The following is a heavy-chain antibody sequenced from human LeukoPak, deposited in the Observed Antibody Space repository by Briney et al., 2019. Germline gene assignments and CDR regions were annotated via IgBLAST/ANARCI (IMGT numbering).Heavy chain of an antibody. Sequence: ASVKVSCKASGYTFTSYGISWVRQAPGQGLEWMGWISAYNGNTNYAQKLQGRVTMTTDTSTSTAYMELRSLRSDDTAVYYCARSKAPTYYYDSSGYYYAPLVYWGQGTLVTVSS. CDR1: GYTFTSYG. V-gene: IGHV1-18*01. J-gene: IGHJ4*02. CDR3: ARSKAPTYYYDSSGYYYAPLVY. CDR2: ISAYNGNT. D-gene: IGHD3-22*01.